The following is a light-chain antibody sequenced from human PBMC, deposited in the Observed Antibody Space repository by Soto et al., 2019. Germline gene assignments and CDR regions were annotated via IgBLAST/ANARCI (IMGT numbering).Light chain of an antibody. CDR1: QSVSVD. Sequence: EIVMTQSPATLSVSPGERVTLSCRASQSVSVDLAWYQQRPGQAPRLLIYGASTRATGIPVRFSGSGSGTEFSLTISSLQSEDFAFYYCQQRNTWPPITFGQGTRLEIK. J-gene: IGKJ5*01. CDR2: GAS. CDR3: QQRNTWPPIT. V-gene: IGKV3-15*01.